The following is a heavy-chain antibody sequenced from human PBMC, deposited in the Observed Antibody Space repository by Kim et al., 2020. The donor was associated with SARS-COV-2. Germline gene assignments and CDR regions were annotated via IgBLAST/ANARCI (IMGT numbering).Heavy chain of an antibody. Sequence: GGSLRLSCAASRFTFSNYAMNWVRQTPGKGLEWVSSISDSGGSRYYVDSVNGRFTISRDNSKDTLYLQMSNLRAEDTALYYCAKGDCSSASCYTTDNWGRGALVTVSS. CDR2: ISDSGGSR. CDR3: AKGDCSSASCYTTDN. J-gene: IGHJ4*02. CDR1: RFTFSNYA. V-gene: IGHV3-23*01. D-gene: IGHD2-2*02.